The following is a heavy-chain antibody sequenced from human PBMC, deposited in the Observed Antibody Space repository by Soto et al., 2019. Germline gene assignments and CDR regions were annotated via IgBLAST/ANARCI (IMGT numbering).Heavy chain of an antibody. V-gene: IGHV1-3*04. CDR1: GSTFPNHY. Sequence: APVKVSFEASGSTFPNHYMHWVRQAPGQSLEWMGWIKTGNGDTKYSEKFQGRVTISRDTSASTAYMEVSSLKFEDTAVYYCARQAFDIWGQGTTVTVSS. CDR3: ARQAFDI. CDR2: IKTGNGDT. J-gene: IGHJ3*02.